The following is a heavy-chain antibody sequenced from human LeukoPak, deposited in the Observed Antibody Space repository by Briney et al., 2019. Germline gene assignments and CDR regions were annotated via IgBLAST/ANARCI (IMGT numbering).Heavy chain of an antibody. CDR2: ISGYNGNT. J-gene: IGHJ4*02. CDR3: ARDRKYFDDSGYMAFDY. CDR1: GYTFTSYG. D-gene: IGHD3-22*01. V-gene: IGHV1-18*01. Sequence: ASVKVSCKASGYTFTSYGISWVRQAPGQGLEWMGWISGYNGNTNYAQKLQGRVTMTTDTSTSTAYMELRSLRSDDTAVYYCARDRKYFDDSGYMAFDYWGQGTLVTVSS.